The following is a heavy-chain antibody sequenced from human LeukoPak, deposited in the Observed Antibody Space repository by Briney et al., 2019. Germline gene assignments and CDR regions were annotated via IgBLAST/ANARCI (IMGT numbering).Heavy chain of an antibody. CDR2: TYYRSKWYN. CDR3: ARGLAVAGTRAFDP. V-gene: IGHV6-1*01. Sequence: TSQTLSLTCAISGESVSSNSAAWNWIRQSPSRGLEWLGRTYYRSKWYNDYAVSVKSRITINPDTSKNQFSLQLNSVTPEDTAVYYCARGLAVAGTRAFDPWGQGTLVTVSS. CDR1: GESVSSNSAA. D-gene: IGHD6-19*01. J-gene: IGHJ5*02.